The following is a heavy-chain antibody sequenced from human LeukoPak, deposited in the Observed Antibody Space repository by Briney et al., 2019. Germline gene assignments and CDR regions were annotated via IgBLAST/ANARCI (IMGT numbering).Heavy chain of an antibody. CDR1: GFTFSSYG. D-gene: IGHD3-3*01. CDR2: IRYDGSNK. CDR3: ANSDHDFWSGYSGDY. V-gene: IGHV3-30*02. Sequence: GGSLRLSCAASGFTFSSYGMHWVRQAPGKGLEWVAFIRYDGSNKYYADSVKGRFTISRDNSKNTLYLQMNSLRAEDTAVYYCANSDHDFWSGYSGDYWGQGTLVTVSS. J-gene: IGHJ4*02.